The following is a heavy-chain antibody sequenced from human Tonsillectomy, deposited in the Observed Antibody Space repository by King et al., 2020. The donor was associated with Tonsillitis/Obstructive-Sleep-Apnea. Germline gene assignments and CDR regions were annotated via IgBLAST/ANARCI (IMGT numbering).Heavy chain of an antibody. CDR2: INHSGST. CDR1: GGSFSGYY. Sequence: HVQLQQWGAGLLKPSETLSLTCAVYGGSFSGYYWSLIRQPPVKGLEWIGEINHSGSTNYNPSLKSRVTMSVDTSKNQFSLKLRSVTAADTAVYYCARGTDILTGYFIDYWGQGTLVTVSS. D-gene: IGHD3-9*01. J-gene: IGHJ4*02. CDR3: ARGTDILTGYFIDY. V-gene: IGHV4-34*01.